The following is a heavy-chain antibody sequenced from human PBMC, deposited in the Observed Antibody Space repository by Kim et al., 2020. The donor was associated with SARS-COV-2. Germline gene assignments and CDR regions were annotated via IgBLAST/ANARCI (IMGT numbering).Heavy chain of an antibody. Sequence: GESLKISCKGSGYSFTSYWIGWVRQMPGKGLEWMGIIYPGDSDTRYSPSFQGQVTISADKSISTAYLQWSSLKASDTAMYYCARRWMSGYDSSGYWVDNWFDPWGQGTLVTVSS. J-gene: IGHJ5*02. CDR2: IYPGDSDT. CDR1: GYSFTSYW. V-gene: IGHV5-51*01. D-gene: IGHD3-22*01. CDR3: ARRWMSGYDSSGYWVDNWFDP.